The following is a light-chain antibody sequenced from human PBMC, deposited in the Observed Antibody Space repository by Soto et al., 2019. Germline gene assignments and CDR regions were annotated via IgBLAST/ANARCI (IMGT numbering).Light chain of an antibody. CDR2: GAS. CDR3: QQVSSYPLT. CDR1: QSVSSSY. J-gene: IGKJ4*01. V-gene: IGKV3-20*01. Sequence: EIVLTQSPGTLSLSTGERATLSCRASQSVSSSYLAWYQQKPGQAPRLLIYGASSRATGIPDRFSGSGSGTDFTLTISRLEPEDFAVYYCQQVSSYPLTFGGGTKVDVK.